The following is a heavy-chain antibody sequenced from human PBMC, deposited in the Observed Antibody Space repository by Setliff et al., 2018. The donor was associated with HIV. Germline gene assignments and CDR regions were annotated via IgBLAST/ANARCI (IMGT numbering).Heavy chain of an antibody. Sequence: ASVKVSCKASGYTFTDYDINWVRQAPGQGLEWMGIINPSGGSTSYAQKFQGRVTMTRDTSTSTVYMELSSLRSEDTAVYYCARASYSWGDYYYYYMDVWGKGTTVTVSS. J-gene: IGHJ6*03. D-gene: IGHD5-18*01. V-gene: IGHV1-46*01. CDR3: ARASYSWGDYYYYYMDV. CDR1: GYTFTDYD. CDR2: INPSGGST.